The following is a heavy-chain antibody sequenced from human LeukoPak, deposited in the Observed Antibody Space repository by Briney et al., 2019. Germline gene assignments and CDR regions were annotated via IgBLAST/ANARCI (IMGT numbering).Heavy chain of an antibody. V-gene: IGHV6-1*01. CDR2: TYYRSKWSN. D-gene: IGHD4-17*01. J-gene: IGHJ4*02. CDR1: VDSVSSNRAA. CDR3: ARGSNDYRDYSFDY. Sequence: SQTLSLTCAISVDSVSSNRAAWNWIRQSPSRGLEWLGRTYYRSKWSNNYAVSVKSRITINSDTSKNQFALQLNSVTPEDTAVYYCARGSNDYRDYSFDYWGQGTLVTVSS.